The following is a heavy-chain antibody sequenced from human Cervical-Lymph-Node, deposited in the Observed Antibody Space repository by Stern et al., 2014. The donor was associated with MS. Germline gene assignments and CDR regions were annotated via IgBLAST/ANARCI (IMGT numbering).Heavy chain of an antibody. CDR3: ARDTSSPERSDW. CDR1: GFTVSRDY. J-gene: IGHJ4*02. D-gene: IGHD1-1*01. Sequence: EVQLVESGGGVIQPGGSLRLSCTASGFTVSRDYMTWVRQAPGQGLEWFSLITNVWSTFDTDSVKGRFTISRDDSKNTVYLHMTSLRAEDTAMYYCARDTSSPERSDWWGQGTLVTVSS. V-gene: IGHV3-53*01. CDR2: ITNVWST.